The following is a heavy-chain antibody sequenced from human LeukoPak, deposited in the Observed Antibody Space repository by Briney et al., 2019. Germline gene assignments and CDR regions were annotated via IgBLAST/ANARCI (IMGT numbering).Heavy chain of an antibody. V-gene: IGHV3-43*01. J-gene: IGHJ4*02. CDR1: GFTFHDYT. CDR3: VKDLTYESSGSVFDY. D-gene: IGHD3-22*01. Sequence: GGSLRLSCAASGFTFHDYTMHWVRQAPGKTLEWVSLISWDGTTYYADSMKGRFTISRDNSKNSLYLQMDTLRSEDTAFYYCVKDLTYESSGSVFDYWGQGTLVTVSS. CDR2: ISWDGTT.